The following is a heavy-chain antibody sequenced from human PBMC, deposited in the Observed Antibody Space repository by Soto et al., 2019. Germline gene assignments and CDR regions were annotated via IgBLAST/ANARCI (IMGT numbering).Heavy chain of an antibody. V-gene: IGHV4-59*01. CDR2: IYYTGST. D-gene: IGHD4-17*01. CDR3: PRVGGYYGDYPNFDY. CDR1: GSSISSYY. J-gene: IGHJ4*02. Sequence: SETLSLTCSVSGSSISSYYWSWIRQPPGKGLEWIGNIYYTGSTNYNPSLKSRVIISVDSSKNQFSLRLNSVTAADTAVYYCPRVGGYYGDYPNFDYWGQGALVTVSS.